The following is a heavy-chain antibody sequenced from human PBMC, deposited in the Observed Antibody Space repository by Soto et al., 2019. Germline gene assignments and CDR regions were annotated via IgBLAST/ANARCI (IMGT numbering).Heavy chain of an antibody. V-gene: IGHV5-51*01. Sequence: GESLKISCKGSGYSFTIYWIGWVRQMPGKGLEWMGIIYPGDSDTRYSPSFQGQVTISADKSISTAYLQWSSLKASDTAMYYCIRAAAGTSFYYFGMDVWGQGTTVTVSS. CDR2: IYPGDSDT. CDR1: GYSFTIYW. D-gene: IGHD6-13*01. J-gene: IGHJ6*02. CDR3: IRAAAGTSFYYFGMDV.